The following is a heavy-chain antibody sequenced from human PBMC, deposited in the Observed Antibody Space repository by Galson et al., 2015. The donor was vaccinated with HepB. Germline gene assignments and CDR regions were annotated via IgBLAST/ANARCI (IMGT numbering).Heavy chain of an antibody. CDR2: ISYDGSNK. Sequence: SLRLSCAASGFTFSSYAMHWVRQAPGKGLEWVAVISYDGSNKYYADSVKGRFAISRDNSKNTLYLQMNSLRAEDTAVYYCARKSGSPPPEVYWYFDLWGRGTLVTVSS. CDR3: ARKSGSPPPEVYWYFDL. J-gene: IGHJ2*01. D-gene: IGHD1-26*01. V-gene: IGHV3-30*09. CDR1: GFTFSSYA.